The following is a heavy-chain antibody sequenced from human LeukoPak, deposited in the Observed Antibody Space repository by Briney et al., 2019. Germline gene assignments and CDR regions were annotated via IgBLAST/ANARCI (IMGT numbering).Heavy chain of an antibody. D-gene: IGHD3-3*01. CDR1: GDSVSSSGAA. V-gene: IGHV6-1*01. CDR2: TYYRSEWYK. CDR3: ARRKPYYDFWSGLGAFDI. Sequence: SQTLSLTCAISGDSVSSSGAAWNWIRQSPSRGLEWLGRTYYRSEWYKDYAVFVKSRITINPDTSKNQFSLQLNSLTPEDTAVYYCARRKPYYDFWSGLGAFDIWGQGTMVTVSS. J-gene: IGHJ3*02.